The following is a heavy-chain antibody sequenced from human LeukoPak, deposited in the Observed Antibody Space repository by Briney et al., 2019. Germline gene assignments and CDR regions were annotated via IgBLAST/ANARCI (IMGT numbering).Heavy chain of an antibody. J-gene: IGHJ6*03. D-gene: IGHD6-13*01. Sequence: SETLSLTCAVYGGSFSGYYWSWIRQPPGKGPEWIGEINHSGSTNYNPSLKSRVTISVDTSKNQFSLKLSSVTAADTAVYYCARTTEAHSWRTRYYDYYMDVWGKGTTVAVSS. V-gene: IGHV4-34*01. CDR3: ARTTEAHSWRTRYYDYYMDV. CDR2: INHSGST. CDR1: GGSFSGYY.